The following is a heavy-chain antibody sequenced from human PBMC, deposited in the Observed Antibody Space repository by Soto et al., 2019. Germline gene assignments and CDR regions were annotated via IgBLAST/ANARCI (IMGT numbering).Heavy chain of an antibody. V-gene: IGHV3-72*01. CDR1: GFTFSDHY. D-gene: IGHD1-26*01. J-gene: IGHJ4*01. CDR3: ARDSGKGAYFDY. CDR2: IRNKANSYTT. Sequence: EVQLAESGGGLVQPGGSQRLSCAASGFTFSDHYMDWVRQAPGKGLEWVGRIRNKANSYTTDYAASVKGRFTISRDDSRDSLSLQMNSLKTEDTAIYDCARDSGKGAYFDYWGHGTLATVSS.